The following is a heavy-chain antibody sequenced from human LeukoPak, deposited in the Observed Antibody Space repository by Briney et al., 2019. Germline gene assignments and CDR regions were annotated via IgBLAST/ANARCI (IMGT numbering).Heavy chain of an antibody. J-gene: IGHJ4*02. CDR1: GYTFTGYY. V-gene: IGHV1-2*02. Sequence: GASVKVSCKASGYTFTGYYMQWVRQAPGQGLEWMGWINPNSGDTNYAQKFQGRVTMTRDTSISTAYMELSRLRSDDTAVYYCARDSDIVVVPAAPEFYFDYWGQGTLVTVSS. CDR3: ARDSDIVVVPAAPEFYFDY. D-gene: IGHD2-2*01. CDR2: INPNSGDT.